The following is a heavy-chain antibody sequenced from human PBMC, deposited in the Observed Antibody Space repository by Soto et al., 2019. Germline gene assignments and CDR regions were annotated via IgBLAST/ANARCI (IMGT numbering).Heavy chain of an antibody. J-gene: IGHJ4*02. CDR1: GFTFSNAW. V-gene: IGHV3-15*01. CDR3: TTYSNSWYYFDH. CDR2: IKSKADGETA. Sequence: LRLSCAASGFTFSNAWMSWVRQAPGKGLEWLGRIKSKADGETAAYAAPAKGRFTISRDDSKNTLFLQMNSLETEDTAVYFCTTYSNSWYYFDHWGQGTLVTVSS. D-gene: IGHD6-13*01.